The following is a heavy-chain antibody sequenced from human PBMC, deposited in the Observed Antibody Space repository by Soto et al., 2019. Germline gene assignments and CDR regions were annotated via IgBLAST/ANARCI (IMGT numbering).Heavy chain of an antibody. Sequence: QVQLVQSGAEVKKPGASVKVSCKASGYTFTSYAMHWVRQAPGQRREWMGWINAGNGNTKYSQKFQGRVTITMDTAAGTAYMELSSLRSEDTAVYCCAREVSSIAARPNYYYGMDVWGQGTTVTVSS. CDR3: AREVSSIAARPNYYYGMDV. V-gene: IGHV1-3*01. J-gene: IGHJ6*02. CDR2: INAGNGNT. D-gene: IGHD6-6*01. CDR1: GYTFTSYA.